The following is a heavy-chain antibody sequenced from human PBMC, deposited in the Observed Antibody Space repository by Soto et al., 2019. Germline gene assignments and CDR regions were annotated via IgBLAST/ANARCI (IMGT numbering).Heavy chain of an antibody. J-gene: IGHJ4*02. CDR2: IYPGDSDT. Sequence: GESLKISCKGSGYSFTSYWIGRVRQMPGKGLEWMGIIYPGDSDTRYSPSFQGQVTISADKSISTAYLQWSSLKASDTAMYYCASSYYDSSGYYWTFDYWGQGTLVTVSS. D-gene: IGHD3-22*01. CDR3: ASSYYDSSGYYWTFDY. V-gene: IGHV5-51*01. CDR1: GYSFTSYW.